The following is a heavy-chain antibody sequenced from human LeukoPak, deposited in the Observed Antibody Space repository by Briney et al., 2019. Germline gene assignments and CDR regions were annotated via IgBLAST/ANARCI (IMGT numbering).Heavy chain of an antibody. D-gene: IGHD2-15*01. CDR3: ATREAYCSGGSCHDY. CDR1: GGSISSYY. V-gene: IGHV4-59*01. CDR2: IYYSGST. Sequence: SETLSLTCTVFGGSISSYYWSWIRQPPGKGLEWIGYIYYSGSTNYNPSLKSRVTISVDTSKNQFSLKLSSVTAADTAVYYCATREAYCSGGSCHDYWGQGTLVTVSS. J-gene: IGHJ4*02.